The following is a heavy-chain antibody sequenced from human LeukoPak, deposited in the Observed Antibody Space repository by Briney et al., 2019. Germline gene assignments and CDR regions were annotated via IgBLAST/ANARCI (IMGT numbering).Heavy chain of an antibody. CDR3: ARTPDIVVVPAAMLGPNWCDP. D-gene: IGHD2-2*01. Sequence: SGTLSLTCAVYGGSFSGYYWSWIRQPPGKGLEWIGEINHSGSTNYNPSLKSRVTISVDTSKNQFSLKLSSVTAADTAVYYCARTPDIVVVPAAMLGPNWCDPWGQGTLVTVSS. J-gene: IGHJ5*02. CDR1: GGSFSGYY. CDR2: INHSGST. V-gene: IGHV4-34*01.